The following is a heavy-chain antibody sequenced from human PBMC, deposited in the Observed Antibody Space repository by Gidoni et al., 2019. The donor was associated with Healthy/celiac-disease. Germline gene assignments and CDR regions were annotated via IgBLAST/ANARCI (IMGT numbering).Heavy chain of an antibody. V-gene: IGHV4-34*01. CDR2: INHSGST. Sequence: QVQLQPWRAGLVTPSATLSRTCAVYGGSCSGYYWRWIRELPGKGLEWIGEINHSGSTNYNPSLKSRVTISVDTSKNQFSLKLSSVTAADTAVYYCARGGYCSSTSCYRRGYSGYGHPNFDYWGQGTLVTVSS. J-gene: IGHJ4*02. CDR1: GGSCSGYY. CDR3: ARGGYCSSTSCYRRGYSGYGHPNFDY. D-gene: IGHD2-2*02.